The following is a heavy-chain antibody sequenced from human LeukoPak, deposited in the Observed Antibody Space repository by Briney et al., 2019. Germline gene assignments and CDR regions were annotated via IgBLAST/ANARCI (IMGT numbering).Heavy chain of an antibody. CDR1: GFSFSTYS. Sequence: GGSLRLSCAASGFSFSTYSMNWVRQAPGKGLEWISYISHSGSAEHYTDSVKGRFTISRDNGKNALYLQMNSLSAEDTAVYFCARDYVFAFDYWSQGTLVTVSS. CDR3: ARDYVFAFDY. D-gene: IGHD3-10*02. V-gene: IGHV3-48*01. J-gene: IGHJ4*02. CDR2: ISHSGSAE.